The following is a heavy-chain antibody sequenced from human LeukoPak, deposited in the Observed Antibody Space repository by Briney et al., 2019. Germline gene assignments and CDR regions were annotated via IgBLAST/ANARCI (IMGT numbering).Heavy chain of an antibody. Sequence: SETLSLTCTVSGGSISSYYWSWIRQPPGKGLEWIGYIYYSGSTNYNPSLKSRVTISVDTSKNQFSLKLSSVTAADTAVYYCASEKGGSYPYSQHWGQGTLVTVSS. J-gene: IGHJ1*01. CDR2: IYYSGST. CDR1: GGSISSYY. V-gene: IGHV4-59*08. D-gene: IGHD1-26*01. CDR3: ASEKGGSYPYSQH.